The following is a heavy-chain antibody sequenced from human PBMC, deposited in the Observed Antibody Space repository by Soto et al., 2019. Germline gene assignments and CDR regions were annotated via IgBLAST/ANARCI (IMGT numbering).Heavy chain of an antibody. CDR2: IWYDGNNK. J-gene: IGHJ4*02. Sequence: PGGSLRLSCAASGLTFSSYGMHWVRQAPGKGLEWVAVIWYDGNNKYYADSVKGRFTISRDNSKNTLYLQMNSLRAEDTAVYYCARDYYDSSGYYYFDYWGQGTLVTVSS. CDR1: GLTFSSYG. V-gene: IGHV3-33*01. D-gene: IGHD3-22*01. CDR3: ARDYYDSSGYYYFDY.